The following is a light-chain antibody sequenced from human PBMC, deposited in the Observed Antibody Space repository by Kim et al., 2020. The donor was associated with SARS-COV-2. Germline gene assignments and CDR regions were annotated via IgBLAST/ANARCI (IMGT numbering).Light chain of an antibody. CDR3: QQRSNWPLT. V-gene: IGKV3-11*01. Sequence: LSPGERATLSCRASQSVSSYLAWYQQKPGQAPRLLIYDASNRATGIPARFSGSGSGTDFTLTISSLEPEDFAVYYCQQRSNWPLTFGGGTKVGIK. J-gene: IGKJ4*01. CDR1: QSVSSY. CDR2: DAS.